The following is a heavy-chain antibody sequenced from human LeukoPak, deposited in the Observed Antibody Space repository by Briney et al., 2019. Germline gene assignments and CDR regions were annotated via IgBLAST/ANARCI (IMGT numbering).Heavy chain of an antibody. D-gene: IGHD7-27*01. V-gene: IGHV3-30*02. J-gene: IGHJ5*02. CDR3: AKDGNWASVS. CDR2: IRHDGTDQ. CDR1: GFTFS. Sequence: GGSLRLSRVGSGFTFSVHWVRQVPGKGLEWPTFIRHDGTDQHYADSVRGRFTISRDNSKNTVYLQMNSLRPEDTALHYCAKDGNWASVSWGQGTLVTVSS.